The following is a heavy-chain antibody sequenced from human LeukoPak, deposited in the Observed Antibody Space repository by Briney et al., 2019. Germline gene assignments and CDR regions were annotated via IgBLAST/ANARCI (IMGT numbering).Heavy chain of an antibody. CDR1: GYTFTNYG. D-gene: IGHD1-26*01. CDR3: ARDSGSYHNRYYFDY. J-gene: IGHJ4*02. Sequence: ASVKVSRKASGYTFTNYGFSWVRQAPGQGLEWMGWISADNGDTNYAQNLQGRVTVTTDTSTSTAYMELRSLRSDDTAVYYCARDSGSYHNRYYFDYWGQGTLVTVSS. CDR2: ISADNGDT. V-gene: IGHV1-18*01.